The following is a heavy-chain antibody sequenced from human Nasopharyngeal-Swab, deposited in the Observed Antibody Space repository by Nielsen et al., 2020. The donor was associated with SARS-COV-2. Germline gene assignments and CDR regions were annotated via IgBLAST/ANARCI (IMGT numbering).Heavy chain of an antibody. V-gene: IGHV4-38-2*01. Sequence: SETLSLTCAVSGYSISSGYYWGWIRQPPGKGLEWIGSIYHSGSTYYNPSLKSRVTISVDTSKNQFSLKLSSVTAADTAVYYCARIVVVPAASVRIRGWFAPWGQGTLVTVSS. J-gene: IGHJ5*02. CDR3: ARIVVVPAASVRIRGWFAP. D-gene: IGHD2-2*01. CDR1: GYSISSGYY. CDR2: IYHSGST.